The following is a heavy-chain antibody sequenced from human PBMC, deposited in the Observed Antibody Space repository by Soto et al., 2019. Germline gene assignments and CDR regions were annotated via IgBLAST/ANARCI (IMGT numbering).Heavy chain of an antibody. Sequence: SETLSLTCTVSGGSISSGGYYWSWIRQHPGKGLEWIGYIYYSGSTYYNPSLKSRVTISVDTSKNQFSLKLSSVTAADTAVYYCAKYYDFWSGPWGSATDVWGQGTTVTVSS. V-gene: IGHV4-31*03. CDR2: IYYSGST. D-gene: IGHD3-3*01. J-gene: IGHJ6*02. CDR3: AKYYDFWSGPWGSATDV. CDR1: GGSISSGGYY.